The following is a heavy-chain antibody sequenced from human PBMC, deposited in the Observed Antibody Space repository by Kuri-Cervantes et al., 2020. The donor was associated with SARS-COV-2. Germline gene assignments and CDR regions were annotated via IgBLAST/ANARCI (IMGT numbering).Heavy chain of an antibody. CDR3: AKDQDHYDSSGQFDY. V-gene: IGHV3-23*03. CDR2: IYSGGSST. D-gene: IGHD3-22*01. J-gene: IGHJ4*02. CDR1: GFTFSSYA. Sequence: GGSLRLSCAASGFTFSSYAMIWVRQAPGKGLEWVSVIYSGGSSTYYADSVKGRFTIFRDNSKNTLYPQMNSLRAEDAAVYYCAKDQDHYDSSGQFDYWGQGTLVTVSS.